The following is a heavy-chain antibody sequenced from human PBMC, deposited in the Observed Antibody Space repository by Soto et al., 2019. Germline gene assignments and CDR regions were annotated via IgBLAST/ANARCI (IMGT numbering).Heavy chain of an antibody. CDR3: ARGDSTDCSTGVCSFFYNHDMAV. CDR1: GYSFTDYH. V-gene: IGHV1-2*04. CDR2: INPKSGGT. Sequence: ASVKVSCKASGYSFTDYHIHWVRQAPGQGLEWLGRINPKSGGTSTAQKFQGWVTMTTDTSISTASMELTRLTSDDTAIYYCARGDSTDCSTGVCSFFYNHDMAVWGQGTTVTVSS. D-gene: IGHD2-8*01. J-gene: IGHJ6*02.